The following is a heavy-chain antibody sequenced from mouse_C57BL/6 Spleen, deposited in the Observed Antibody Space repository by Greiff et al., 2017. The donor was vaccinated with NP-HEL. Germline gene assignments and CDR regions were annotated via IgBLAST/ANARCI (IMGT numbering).Heavy chain of an antibody. CDR2: IRLKSDNYAT. CDR3: TSEDY. V-gene: IGHV6-3*01. J-gene: IGHJ2*01. CDR1: GFTFSNYW. Sequence: EVKVVESGGGLVQPGGSMKLSCVASGFTFSNYWMNWVRQSPEKGLEWVAQIRLKSDNYATHYAESVKGRFTILRDDSKSSVYLQMNNLRAEDTGIYYCTSEDYWGQGTTLTVSS.